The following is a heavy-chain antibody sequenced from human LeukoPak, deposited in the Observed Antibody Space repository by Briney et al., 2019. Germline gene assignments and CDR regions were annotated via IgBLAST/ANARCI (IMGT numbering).Heavy chain of an antibody. CDR3: ARHIGGGIEDMDV. D-gene: IGHD3-16*02. Sequence: SETLSLTCTVSGGSIGTYYWSWVRQSPGKGLEWLGYIYVTGNRYNPYLQSRVTISVNTARTQFFLKMSSVTAADTAVYYCARHIGGGIEDMDVWGKGTKVTVSS. CDR2: IYVTGN. V-gene: IGHV4-59*08. CDR1: GGSIGTYY. J-gene: IGHJ6*03.